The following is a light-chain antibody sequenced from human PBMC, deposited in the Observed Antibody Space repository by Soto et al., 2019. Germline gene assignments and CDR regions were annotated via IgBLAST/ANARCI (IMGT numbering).Light chain of an antibody. Sequence: QSALTQPPSASGSPGQSVTISCTGTSSDVGAYNYVSWYQQHAGKAPKLVIYEVTKRPSGVPDRFSGSKFANTASLTVSGLQAEDEADYYCSSFASSNTWVFGGGTQLTVL. CDR1: SSDVGAYNY. V-gene: IGLV2-8*01. J-gene: IGLJ3*02. CDR3: SSFASSNTWV. CDR2: EVT.